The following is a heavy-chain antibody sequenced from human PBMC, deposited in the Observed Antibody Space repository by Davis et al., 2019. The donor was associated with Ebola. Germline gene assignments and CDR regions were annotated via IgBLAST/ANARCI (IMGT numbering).Heavy chain of an antibody. D-gene: IGHD3-3*01. J-gene: IGHJ6*04. CDR3: AKSGLSFGVVKYHYGMDV. CDR2: ISGSGGST. Sequence: GESLKIPCAASGFTSSSYAMTWVRQAPGKGLEWVSGISGSGGSTYYADSVKGRFTISRDNSKKTLYLQMNSLRAEDTAVYYCAKSGLSFGVVKYHYGMDVWGKGTTVTVSS. V-gene: IGHV3-23*01. CDR1: GFTSSSYA.